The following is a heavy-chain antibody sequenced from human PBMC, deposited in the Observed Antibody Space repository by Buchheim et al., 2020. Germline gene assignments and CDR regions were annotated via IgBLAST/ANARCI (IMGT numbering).Heavy chain of an antibody. Sequence: QVQLVQSGAEVKKPGASVKGSCKASGYTFTSYYMHWVRQAPGQGLEWMGIINPSGGSTSYAQKFQGRVTMTSDTSTSTVYMELSSLRSEDTAVYYCARGSPSGYAVYYYYYGMDVWGQGTT. V-gene: IGHV1-46*01. CDR1: GYTFTSYY. CDR2: INPSGGST. J-gene: IGHJ6*02. CDR3: ARGSPSGYAVYYYYYGMDV. D-gene: IGHD5-12*01.